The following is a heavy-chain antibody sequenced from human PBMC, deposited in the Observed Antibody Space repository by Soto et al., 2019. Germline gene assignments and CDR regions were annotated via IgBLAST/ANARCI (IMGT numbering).Heavy chain of an antibody. D-gene: IGHD5-18*01. V-gene: IGHV3-21*01. J-gene: IGHJ4*02. CDR3: ARDQPGYSYGYGLGY. CDR1: GFTFSSYS. Sequence: EVQLVESGGGLVKPGGSLRLSCAASGFTFSSYSMNWVRQAPGKGLEWVSSISSSSSYIYYADSVKGRFTISRDNAKNSLYLQMNSRRADDTAVYYCARDQPGYSYGYGLGYWGQGTLVTVSS. CDR2: ISSSSSYI.